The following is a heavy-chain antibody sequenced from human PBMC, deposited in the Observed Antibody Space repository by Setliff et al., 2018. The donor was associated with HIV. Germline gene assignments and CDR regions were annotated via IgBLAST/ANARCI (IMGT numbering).Heavy chain of an antibody. CDR1: GGSISSHY. D-gene: IGHD6-13*01. CDR2: IYYSGST. J-gene: IGHJ5*02. Sequence: TLSLTCTVSGGSISSHYWSWIRQPPGKGLEWIGSIYYSGSTNYNPSLKSRVTISVDTSKNQFSLKLSSVTAADTAVYYCARGLYSSSWYGSYWFDPWG. CDR3: ARGLYSSSWYGSYWFDP. V-gene: IGHV4-59*11.